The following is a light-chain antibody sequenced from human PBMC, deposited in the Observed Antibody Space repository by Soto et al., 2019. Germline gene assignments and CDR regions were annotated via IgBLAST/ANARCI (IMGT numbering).Light chain of an antibody. CDR1: QSVDSSY. Sequence: DIALTQSPGTLSLSPGEGATLSCRARQSVDSSYLGWYPQKPGQAPRLLIYGASTRATGIPDRFSGSASGTEFTLTVSRLEPEDVAVYYCQHYGSSPRLTFGGGTKVEIK. J-gene: IGKJ4*02. CDR3: QHYGSSPRLT. CDR2: GAS. V-gene: IGKV3-20*01.